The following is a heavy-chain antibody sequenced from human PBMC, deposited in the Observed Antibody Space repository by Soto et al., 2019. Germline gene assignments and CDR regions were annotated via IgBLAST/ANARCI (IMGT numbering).Heavy chain of an antibody. CDR3: ARDLTGTMVRGVP. J-gene: IGHJ5*02. Sequence: ASEVSCKASGYTFTSYDINWVRQATGQGLEWMGWMNPNSGNTGYAQKFQGRVTMTRNTSISTAYMELSSLRSEDTAVYYCARDLTGTMVRGVPWGQGTLVTVSS. V-gene: IGHV1-8*01. CDR2: MNPNSGNT. CDR1: GYTFTSYD. D-gene: IGHD3-10*01.